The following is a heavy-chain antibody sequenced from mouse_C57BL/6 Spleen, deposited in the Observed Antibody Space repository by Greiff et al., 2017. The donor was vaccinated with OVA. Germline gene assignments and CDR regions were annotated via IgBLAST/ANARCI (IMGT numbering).Heavy chain of an antibody. Sequence: VHLVESGAELVKPGASVKISCKASGYAFSSYWMNWVKQRPGKGLEWIGQIYPGDGDPNYNGKFKGKATLTADKSSSTAYMQLSSLTSEDSAVYFCARGVWDYYYFDYWGQGTTLTVSS. D-gene: IGHD1-1*01. CDR1: GYAFSSYW. V-gene: IGHV1-80*01. CDR3: ARGVWDYYYFDY. J-gene: IGHJ2*01. CDR2: IYPGDGDP.